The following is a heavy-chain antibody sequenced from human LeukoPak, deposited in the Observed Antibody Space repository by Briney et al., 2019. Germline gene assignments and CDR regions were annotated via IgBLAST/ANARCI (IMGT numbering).Heavy chain of an antibody. CDR3: ARHLGSGSYFDY. Sequence: PSETLSLTCTVSGDSISNNNHYWGWIRQPPGKGLEWIGSIYYSGSAYYNPSLKSRVTISVDTSKSQFSLKLSFVTAADTAVYSCARHLGSGSYFDYWGQGTLVTVSS. J-gene: IGHJ4*02. D-gene: IGHD1-26*01. CDR1: GDSISNNNHY. V-gene: IGHV4-39*01. CDR2: IYYSGSA.